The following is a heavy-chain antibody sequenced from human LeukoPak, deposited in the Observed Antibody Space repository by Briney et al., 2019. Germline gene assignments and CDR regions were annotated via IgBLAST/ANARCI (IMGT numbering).Heavy chain of an antibody. CDR1: GGSISSNNYY. J-gene: IGHJ4*02. V-gene: IGHV4-39*01. Sequence: SETLSLTCTVSGGSISSNNYYWGWIRQPPGKGLEWIGSIYYSGSTYYNPSLKSRVTISVDTSKNQFSLKLSSVTAADTTVYYCVNSSPGGGWLVSGNFDYWGQGTLVTVSS. CDR2: IYYSGST. D-gene: IGHD6-19*01. CDR3: VNSSPGGGWLVSGNFDY.